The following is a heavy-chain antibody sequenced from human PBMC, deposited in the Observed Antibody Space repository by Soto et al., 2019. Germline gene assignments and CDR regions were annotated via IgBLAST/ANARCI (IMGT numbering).Heavy chain of an antibody. D-gene: IGHD3-22*01. CDR1: GGSISSGGYY. J-gene: IGHJ3*02. CDR3: ARGEAYYDSSGYQI. Sequence: QVQLQESGPGLVKPSQTLSLTCTVSGGSISSGGYYWSWIRQHPGKGLEWIGYIYYSGSTYYNPSLKSRVTISVDPSTNPFSLKLSSVTAADTAVYSCARGEAYYDSSGYQIWGKGTMVTVSS. V-gene: IGHV4-31*03. CDR2: IYYSGST.